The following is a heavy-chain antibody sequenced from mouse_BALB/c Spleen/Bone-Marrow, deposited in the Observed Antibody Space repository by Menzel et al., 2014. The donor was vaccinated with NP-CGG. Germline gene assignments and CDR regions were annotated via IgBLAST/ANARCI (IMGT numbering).Heavy chain of an antibody. J-gene: IGHJ2*01. D-gene: IGHD2-13*01. CDR1: GYTSTSYW. CDR3: ARRAVRYFDY. Sequence: QVQLQQSGAELAKPGASVKMSCKASGYTSTSYWMHWVKQGPGQGLEWIGYINPSTGYTEYNQKFKDKATLTADKSSSTAYMQLSSLTSEDSAVYYCARRAVRYFDYWGQGTTLTVSS. V-gene: IGHV1-7*01. CDR2: INPSTGYT.